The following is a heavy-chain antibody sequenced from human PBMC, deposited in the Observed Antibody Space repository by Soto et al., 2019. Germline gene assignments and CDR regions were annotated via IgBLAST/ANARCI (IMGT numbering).Heavy chain of an antibody. Sequence: GSLRLSCAASGFTFSSYATSWVRQAPGKGLEWVSAISGSGGSTYYADSVKGRFTISRDNSKNTLYLQMNSLRAEDTAVYYCAKDPGGYQLLYWFDPWGQGTLVTVSS. CDR3: AKDPGGYQLLYWFDP. CDR1: GFTFSSYA. CDR2: ISGSGGST. D-gene: IGHD2-2*01. J-gene: IGHJ5*02. V-gene: IGHV3-23*01.